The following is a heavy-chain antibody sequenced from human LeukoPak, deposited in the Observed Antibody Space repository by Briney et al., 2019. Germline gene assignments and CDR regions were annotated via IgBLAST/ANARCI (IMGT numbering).Heavy chain of an antibody. V-gene: IGHV4-59*11. D-gene: IGHD5-18*01. CDR2: IYYSGST. CDR3: ARGWIQLWSVFDY. J-gene: IGHJ4*02. Sequence: SETLSLTCTVSGGSISSHYWSWIRQPPGKGLEWIGYIYYSGSTYYNPSLKSRVTISVDTSKNQFSLKLSSVTAADTAVYYCARGWIQLWSVFDYWGQGTLVTVSS. CDR1: GGSISSHY.